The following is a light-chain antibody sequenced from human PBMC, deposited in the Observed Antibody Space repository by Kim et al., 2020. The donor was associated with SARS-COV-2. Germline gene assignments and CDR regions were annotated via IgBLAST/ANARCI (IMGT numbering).Light chain of an antibody. CDR3: AAWDDSLSGREV. CDR2: KNN. CDR1: SSNIGTNY. V-gene: IGLV1-47*01. J-gene: IGLJ2*01. Sequence: QRVTSSCSGSSSNIGTNYVYWYQQVPGTAPKLLIYKNNQRPSGVPGRFSGSRSGTSASLAISGLRPEDEADYYCAAWDDSLSGREVFGGGTQLTVL.